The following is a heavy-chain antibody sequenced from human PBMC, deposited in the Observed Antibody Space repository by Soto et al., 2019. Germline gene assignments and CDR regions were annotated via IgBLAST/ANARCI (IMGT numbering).Heavy chain of an antibody. D-gene: IGHD3-16*01. CDR1: GGSISSGGYS. CDR2: IYHSGST. CDR3: ARESRGTFDY. Sequence: SETLSLTCAVSGGSISSGGYSWSWIRQPPGKGLEWIGYIYHSGSTYYNPSLKSRVTISADRSKNQFSLKLSSVTAADTAVYYCARESRGTFDYWGQGTLVTVSS. J-gene: IGHJ4*02. V-gene: IGHV4-30-2*01.